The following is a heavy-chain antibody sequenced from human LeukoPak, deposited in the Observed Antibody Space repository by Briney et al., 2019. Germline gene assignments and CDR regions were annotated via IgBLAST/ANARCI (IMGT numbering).Heavy chain of an antibody. CDR1: GGSFSGYY. J-gene: IGHJ5*02. CDR2: INHSGST. D-gene: IGHD6-6*01. CDR3: ARGRVFLAARVHWFDP. Sequence: SETLSLTCAVYGGSFSGYYWSWIRQPPGKGLEWIGEINHSGSTNYNPSLKSRVTISVDTSKNQFSLKLSSVTAADTAVYYCARGRVFLAARVHWFDPWGQGTLVTVSS. V-gene: IGHV4-34*01.